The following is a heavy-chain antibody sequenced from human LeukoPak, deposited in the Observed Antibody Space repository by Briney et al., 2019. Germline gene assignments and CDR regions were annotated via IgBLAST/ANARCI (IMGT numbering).Heavy chain of an antibody. CDR1: GGSFSGYY. Sequence: KASETLSLTCAVYGGSFSGYYWSWIRQPPGKGLEWIGEINHSGSTNYNPSLKSRVTISVDTSKNQFSLKLSSVTAADTAVYYCARRNYYDSSGYYYRPPFDYWGQGTLVTVSS. CDR3: ARRNYYDSSGYYYRPPFDY. V-gene: IGHV4-34*01. D-gene: IGHD3-22*01. CDR2: INHSGST. J-gene: IGHJ4*02.